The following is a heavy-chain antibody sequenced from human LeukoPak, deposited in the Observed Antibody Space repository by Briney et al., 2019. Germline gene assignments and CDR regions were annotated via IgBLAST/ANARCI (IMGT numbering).Heavy chain of an antibody. CDR3: AKGYYDYVWGSYYFDY. CDR1: GFTFSSYA. V-gene: IGHV3-23*01. D-gene: IGHD3-16*01. J-gene: IGHJ4*02. CDR2: ISGSGGST. Sequence: PGGSLRLSCAASGFTFSSYAMSWVRQATGKGLEWVSAISGSGGSTYYADSVTGRFTISRDNSRDTLYLQMNSLRAEDTAVYYCAKGYYDYVWGSYYFDYWGQGTLVTVSS.